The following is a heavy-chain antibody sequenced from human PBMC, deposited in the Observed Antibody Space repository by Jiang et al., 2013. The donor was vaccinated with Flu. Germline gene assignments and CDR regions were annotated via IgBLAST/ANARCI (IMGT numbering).Heavy chain of an antibody. D-gene: IGHD6-19*01. V-gene: IGHV4-59*01. CDR3: AREYKGGXKAVAQGFPLYGMDV. CDR1: GGSISSYF. CDR2: IHYSGST. J-gene: IGHJ6*01. Sequence: LLKPSETLSLTCTVSGGSISSYFWSWIRQPPGRGLEWIGYIHYSGSTNYNPSLKSRVTMSVDTSKNQLSLNLNSVTAADTAVYYCAREYKGGXKAVAQGFPLYGMDVWG.